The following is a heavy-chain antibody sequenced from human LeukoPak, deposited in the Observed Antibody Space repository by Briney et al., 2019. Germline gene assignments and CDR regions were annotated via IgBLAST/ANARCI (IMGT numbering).Heavy chain of an antibody. CDR1: RFTFSSYE. D-gene: IGHD3-10*01. Sequence: GGSLRLSCAASRFTFSSYEINWVRQAPGKGLEWVSYISSSGSTRYYADSVKGRFTISRDNAKNSLYLQINSLRAEDTAVYYCARASITMARGELVFYFDYWGQGTLVTVSS. CDR3: ARASITMARGELVFYFDY. V-gene: IGHV3-48*03. CDR2: ISSSGSTR. J-gene: IGHJ4*02.